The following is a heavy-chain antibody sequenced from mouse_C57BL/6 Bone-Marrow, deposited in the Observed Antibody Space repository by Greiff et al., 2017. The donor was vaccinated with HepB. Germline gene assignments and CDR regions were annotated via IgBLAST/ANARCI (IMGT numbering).Heavy chain of an antibody. D-gene: IGHD2-2*01. CDR1: GYTFTSYW. J-gene: IGHJ4*01. Sequence: QVQLQQSGAELVMPGASVKLSCKASGYTFTSYWMHWVKQRPGQGLEWIGEIDPSDSYTNYNQKFKGKSTLTVDKSSSTAYMQLSSLTSEDSAVYYCAREVTTNYAMDYWGQGTSVTVSS. V-gene: IGHV1-69*01. CDR2: IDPSDSYT. CDR3: AREVTTNYAMDY.